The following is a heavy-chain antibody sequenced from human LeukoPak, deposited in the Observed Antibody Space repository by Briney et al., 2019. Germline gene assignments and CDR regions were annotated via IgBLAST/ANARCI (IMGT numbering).Heavy chain of an antibody. CDR3: TRVRGYSGYDYDY. D-gene: IGHD5-12*01. V-gene: IGHV3-73*01. Sequence: SGGSLRLSCAASGFTFSGSAMHWVRQASGEGLEWVGRIRSKANSYATAYAASVKGRFTISRDDSKNTAYLQMNSLKTEDTAVYYCTRVRGYSGYDYDYWGQGTLVTVSS. J-gene: IGHJ4*02. CDR2: IRSKANSYAT. CDR1: GFTFSGSA.